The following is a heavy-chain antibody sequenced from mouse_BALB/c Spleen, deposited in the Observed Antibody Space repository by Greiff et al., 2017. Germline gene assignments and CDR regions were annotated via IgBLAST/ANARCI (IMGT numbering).Heavy chain of an antibody. V-gene: IGHV1-14*01. CDR2: INPYNDGT. CDR1: GYTFTSYV. Sequence: VQLKQSGPELVKPGASVKMSCKASGYTFTSYVMHWVKQKPGQGLEWIGYINPYNDGTKYNEKFKGKATLTSDKSSSTAYMELSSLTSEDSAVYYCARAGPFYAMDYWGQGTSVTVSS. CDR3: ARAGPFYAMDY. J-gene: IGHJ4*01.